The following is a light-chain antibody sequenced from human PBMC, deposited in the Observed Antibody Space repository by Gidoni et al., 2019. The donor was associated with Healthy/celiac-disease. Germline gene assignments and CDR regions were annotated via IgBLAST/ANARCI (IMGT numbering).Light chain of an antibody. V-gene: IGKV1-6*01. CDR3: LQDYNYPRT. J-gene: IGKJ1*01. Sequence: AIQMTQSPSSLSASVGDRVTIPCRASQGIRNDLGWYQQKPGKAPKLLIYAASSLQSGVPSRFSGRGSGTDFTLTISSLQPEDFATYYCLQDYNYPRTFXQXTKVEIK. CDR2: AAS. CDR1: QGIRND.